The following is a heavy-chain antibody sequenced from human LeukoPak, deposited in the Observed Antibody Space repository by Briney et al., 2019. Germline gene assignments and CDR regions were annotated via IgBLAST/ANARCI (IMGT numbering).Heavy chain of an antibody. Sequence: INSGGRAILYAVSVKGRFTVSRDNAKNSIYLQMNNLRAEYTAVYYCAREIPSGSYAPYYWGQGTLVTVSS. CDR3: AREIPSGSYAPYY. V-gene: IGHV3-11*04. D-gene: IGHD1-26*01. J-gene: IGHJ4*02. CDR2: INSGGRAI.